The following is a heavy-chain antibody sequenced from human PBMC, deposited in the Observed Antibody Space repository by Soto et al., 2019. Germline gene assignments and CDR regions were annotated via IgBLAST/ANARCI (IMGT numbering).Heavy chain of an antibody. D-gene: IGHD1-7*01. CDR3: ARWLQLRPLDY. CDR1: GYTFTNFG. Sequence: QVQLVQSGGEVKKPGALVKVSCKASGYTFTNFGIGWVRQAPGQGLEYMGWITVSNGNANYAPKFQDRVTLTTDTSTYTAYMELRSLISDDTAVYYCARWLQLRPLDYWGQGTLVTVSS. CDR2: ITVSNGNA. J-gene: IGHJ4*02. V-gene: IGHV1-18*01.